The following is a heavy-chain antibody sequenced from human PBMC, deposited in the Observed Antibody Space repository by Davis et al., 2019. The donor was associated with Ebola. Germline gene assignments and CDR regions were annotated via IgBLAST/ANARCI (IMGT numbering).Heavy chain of an antibody. J-gene: IGHJ4*02. D-gene: IGHD5-18*01. CDR1: VYTFTSYD. CDR2: INPNSGGT. Sequence: ASVKVSCKASVYTFTSYDINWLRQAPGQGLEWMGRINPNSGGTNYAQKFQGRVTMTRETSISTAYMELSRLRSDDTAVYYCATFVDTSSDYWGQGTLVTVSS. CDR3: ATFVDTSSDY. V-gene: IGHV1-2*06.